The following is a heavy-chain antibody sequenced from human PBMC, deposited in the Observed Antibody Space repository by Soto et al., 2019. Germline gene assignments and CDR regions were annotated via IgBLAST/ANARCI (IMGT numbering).Heavy chain of an antibody. Sequence: QVQLQESGPGLVKPSETLSLTCTVSGGSISSYYWSWIRQPPGKGLEWIGYIYYSGSTNYNPSLKRRVTRSGDTSKNQCSLKLSSVTAADTTVYYCARSSTRFRDYGMDVWGQGTTVTVSS. CDR2: IYYSGST. CDR3: ARSSTRFRDYGMDV. J-gene: IGHJ6*02. CDR1: GGSISSYY. D-gene: IGHD2-2*01. V-gene: IGHV4-59*01.